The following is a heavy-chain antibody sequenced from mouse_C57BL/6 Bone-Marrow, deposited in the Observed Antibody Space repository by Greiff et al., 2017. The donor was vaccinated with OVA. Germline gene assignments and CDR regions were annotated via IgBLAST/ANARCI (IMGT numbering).Heavy chain of an antibody. Sequence: EVQLQQSGPELVKPGASVKISCKASGYTFTDYYMNWVKQSHGKSLEWIGDINPNNGGTSYNQKFKGKATLTVDKSSSTAYMELRSLTSEDSAVYYCARVGYYGYFDYWGQGTTLTVSS. V-gene: IGHV1-26*01. D-gene: IGHD1-1*01. CDR2: INPNNGGT. CDR3: ARVGYYGYFDY. J-gene: IGHJ2*01. CDR1: GYTFTDYY.